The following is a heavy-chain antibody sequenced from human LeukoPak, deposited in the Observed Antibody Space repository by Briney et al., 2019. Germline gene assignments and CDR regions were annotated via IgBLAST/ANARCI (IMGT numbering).Heavy chain of an antibody. V-gene: IGHV4-59*01. D-gene: IGHD6-19*01. Sequence: PSETLSLTCTVSGGSISSYYWSWIRQPPGKGLEWIGYIYYSGSTNYNPSLKSRVTISVDTSKNQFSLKLSSVTAADTAVYYCARHSQWRNFDYWGQGTLVTVSS. CDR1: GGSISSYY. CDR2: IYYSGST. CDR3: ARHSQWRNFDY. J-gene: IGHJ4*02.